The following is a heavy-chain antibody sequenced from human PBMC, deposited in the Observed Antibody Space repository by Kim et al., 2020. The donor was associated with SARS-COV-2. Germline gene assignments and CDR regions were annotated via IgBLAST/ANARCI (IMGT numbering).Heavy chain of an antibody. CDR3: AKDAGFDWPPNSIDY. CDR1: GFTFSSYG. CDR2: ISYDGSNK. Sequence: GGSLRLSCAASGFTFSSYGMHWVRQAPGKGLEWVAVISYDGSNKYYADSVKGRFTISRDNSKNTLYLQMNSLRAEDTAVYYCAKDAGFDWPPNSIDYWGQGTLVTVSS. D-gene: IGHD3-9*01. J-gene: IGHJ4*02. V-gene: IGHV3-30*18.